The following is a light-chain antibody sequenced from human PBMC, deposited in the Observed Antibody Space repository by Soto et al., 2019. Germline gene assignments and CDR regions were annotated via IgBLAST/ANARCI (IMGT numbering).Light chain of an antibody. CDR1: GSDVGNHY. CDR3: EAWDDGMSAYV. J-gene: IGLJ1*01. CDR2: DDN. Sequence: QSVLTQPPSVSAAPGQKVTISCAGTGSDVGNHYLSLYQQLQGTAPKLLIFDDNNRPSGIADRFSCSTSATSATLGITGLPAGDAADYYCEAWDDGMSAYVFGPGTQLTVL. V-gene: IGLV1-51*01.